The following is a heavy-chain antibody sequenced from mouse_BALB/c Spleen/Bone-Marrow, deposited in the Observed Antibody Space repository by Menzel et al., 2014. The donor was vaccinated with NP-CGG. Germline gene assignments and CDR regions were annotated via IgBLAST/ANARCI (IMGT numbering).Heavy chain of an antibody. CDR2: INPGNGGT. V-gene: IGHV1S81*02. D-gene: IGHD6-2*01. Sequence: ESGAELVKPGASVKLSCKTSGYTFTNYYIYWVKQKPGQGLEWIGEINPGNGGTNFNERFKSKATLTVDKSSTIAYILLTSLTSEDSAVYYCARGSPYWGQGTLVTVSA. CDR1: GYTFTNYY. J-gene: IGHJ3*01. CDR3: ARGSPY.